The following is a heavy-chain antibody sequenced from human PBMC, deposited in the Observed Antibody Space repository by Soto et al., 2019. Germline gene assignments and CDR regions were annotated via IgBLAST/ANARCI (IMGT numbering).Heavy chain of an antibody. CDR1: NASISSRKW. Sequence: LETLSLTCTVSNASISSRKWWTWVRQTPGKGLEWIGEIYHSGSINHNPSLKSRVTMSVDKSKNQFSLKMTSVTAADTGVYYCASKFGELLADAFDIWGQGTVVTVSS. J-gene: IGHJ3*02. V-gene: IGHV4-4*02. CDR3: ASKFGELLADAFDI. D-gene: IGHD3-10*01. CDR2: IYHSGSI.